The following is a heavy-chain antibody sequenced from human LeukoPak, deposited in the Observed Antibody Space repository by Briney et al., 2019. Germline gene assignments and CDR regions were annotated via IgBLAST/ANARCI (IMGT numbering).Heavy chain of an antibody. CDR3: ARGTTMPFLT. Sequence: ASAKVSCKASGYTFTSYYMHWVRQAPGQGLEWMGVIHPSATSTNYAQKFHDRVTMTRDTSTNTVYMELSSLRSEDTAVYYCARGTTMPFLTWGQGTLVTVSS. V-gene: IGHV1-46*01. J-gene: IGHJ4*02. CDR1: GYTFTSYY. D-gene: IGHD3-3*02. CDR2: IHPSATST.